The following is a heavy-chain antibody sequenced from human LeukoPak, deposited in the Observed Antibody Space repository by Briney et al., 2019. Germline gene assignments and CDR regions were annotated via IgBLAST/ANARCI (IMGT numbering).Heavy chain of an antibody. CDR3: ARIISSWEPVDY. V-gene: IGHV1-18*01. J-gene: IGHJ4*02. D-gene: IGHD1-26*01. Sequence: ASVKVSCKASGYTFTSYGISWVRQAPGQGREGMGWISAYNGNTNYAQKLQGRVTMTTDTSTSTAYMELRSLRSDDTAVYYCARIISSWEPVDYWGQGTLVTVSS. CDR2: ISAYNGNT. CDR1: GYTFTSYG.